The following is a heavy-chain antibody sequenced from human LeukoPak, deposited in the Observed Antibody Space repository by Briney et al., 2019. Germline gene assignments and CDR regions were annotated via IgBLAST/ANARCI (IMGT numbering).Heavy chain of an antibody. CDR3: ARRGDGYRDPAPFDY. CDR1: GYSFTSYW. CDR2: IYPGDSDT. J-gene: IGHJ4*02. D-gene: IGHD5-24*01. Sequence: ASVKVSCKGSGYSFTSYWIGWVRQMPGKDLEWMGIIYPGDSDTRYSPSFQGQVTISADKSISTAYLQWSSLKASETAMYYCARRGDGYRDPAPFDYWGQGTLVTVSS. V-gene: IGHV5-51*01.